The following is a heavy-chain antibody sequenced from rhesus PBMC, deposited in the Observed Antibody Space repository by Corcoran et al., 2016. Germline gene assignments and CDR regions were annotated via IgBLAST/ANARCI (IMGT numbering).Heavy chain of an antibody. D-gene: IGHD4-23*01. CDR3: ARALYSNYLT. J-gene: IGHJ4*01. CDR1: GGSISDDYY. Sequence: QVQLQESGPGLVKPSETLSLTCAVSGGSISDDYYWSWLRQPPGKGLEWIGYIYGSGGGTNYNPSRKNRVTISRDTSKNQFSLKLSSVTAADTAVYYCARALYSNYLTWGQGVLVTVSS. CDR2: IYGSGGGT. V-gene: IGHV4-106*01.